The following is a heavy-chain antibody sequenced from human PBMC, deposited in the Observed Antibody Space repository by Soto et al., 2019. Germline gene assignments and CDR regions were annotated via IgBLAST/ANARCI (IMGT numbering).Heavy chain of an antibody. J-gene: IGHJ4*02. CDR2: INQDGSGK. Sequence: GGSLRLACAASGLTLSNYWRNWVRQAPGKGLEWVANINQDGSGKYYVDSVKGRFTISRDNAKNSLYLQMDSLRAEDTALYYCARAFTPVASFWGQGPLVTVPS. CDR3: ARAFTPVASF. CDR1: GLTLSNYW. D-gene: IGHD2-2*01. V-gene: IGHV3-7*01.